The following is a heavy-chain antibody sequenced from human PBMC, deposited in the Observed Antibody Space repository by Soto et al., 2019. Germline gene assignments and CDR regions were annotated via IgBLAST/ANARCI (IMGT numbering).Heavy chain of an antibody. CDR2: IKSKTDGGTT. CDR3: TTLNTYYDFWSVTLLTFDY. D-gene: IGHD3-3*01. V-gene: IGHV3-15*01. CDR1: GFTFSNAW. J-gene: IGHJ4*02. Sequence: GGSLRLSCAASGFTFSNAWMSWVRQAPGKGLEWVGRIKSKTDGGTTDYAAPVKGRFTVSRDDSKNTLYLQMNSLKTEDTAVYYCTTLNTYYDFWSVTLLTFDYWGQGTLVTVS.